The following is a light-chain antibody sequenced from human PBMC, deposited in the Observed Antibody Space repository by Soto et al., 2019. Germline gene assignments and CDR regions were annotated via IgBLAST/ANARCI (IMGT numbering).Light chain of an antibody. Sequence: QPVLTQSPSASASLGASVNLTCTLSSWHSNYAIAWHQQQSEKGPRYLMKLNSDGSHSKGDGIPDRFSGSSSGAERYLTISSLQSEDEADYYCQTWGSGIVVFGGGTKLTVL. CDR1: SWHSNYA. CDR2: LNSDGSH. CDR3: QTWGSGIVV. J-gene: IGLJ2*01. V-gene: IGLV4-69*01.